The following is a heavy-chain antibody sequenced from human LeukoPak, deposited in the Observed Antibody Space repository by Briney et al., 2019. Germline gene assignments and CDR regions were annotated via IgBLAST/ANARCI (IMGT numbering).Heavy chain of an antibody. CDR3: ARDRNYYDSGKYHHYYDY. J-gene: IGHJ4*02. V-gene: IGHV3-7*01. D-gene: IGHD3-10*01. CDR2: IKHDGSEI. CDR1: GFTFSTYW. Sequence: SGGSLRLSCAASGFTFSTYWMTWVRQATGKGLEWVANIKHDGSEIYYVDSVKGRFTISRDSAKKSLYLQMNSLRAEDTAVYFCARDRNYYDSGKYHHYYDYWGQGVLVTVSS.